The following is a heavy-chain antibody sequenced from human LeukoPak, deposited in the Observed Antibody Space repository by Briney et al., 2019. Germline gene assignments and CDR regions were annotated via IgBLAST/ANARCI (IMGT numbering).Heavy chain of an antibody. Sequence: ASVRVSRKASGYTFSSYIIHWVRQAPRQGLEWLGWIKPDSGEANFAQRFQGGVTLTRDTSISTLYMDVSRLRSGGTAVYFWARYSWNGVVSALDYCGQGTLVSVS. CDR1: GYTFSSYI. V-gene: IGHV1-2*02. J-gene: IGHJ4*02. D-gene: IGHD1-1*01. CDR3: ARYSWNGVVSALDY. CDR2: IKPDSGEA.